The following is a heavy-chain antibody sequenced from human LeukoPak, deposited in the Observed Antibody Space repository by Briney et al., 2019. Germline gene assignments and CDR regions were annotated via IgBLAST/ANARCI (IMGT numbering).Heavy chain of an antibody. J-gene: IGHJ3*02. D-gene: IGHD2-2*02. Sequence: PGGSLRLSCAASGFTFSSYSMNWVRQAPGKGLEWVANIKQDGSEKYYVDSVKGRFTISRDNAKNSLYLQMNSLRAEDTAVYYCARDPFRRYCSSTSCYTDGDAFDIWGQGTMVTVSS. CDR2: IKQDGSEK. CDR3: ARDPFRRYCSSTSCYTDGDAFDI. V-gene: IGHV3-7*01. CDR1: GFTFSSYS.